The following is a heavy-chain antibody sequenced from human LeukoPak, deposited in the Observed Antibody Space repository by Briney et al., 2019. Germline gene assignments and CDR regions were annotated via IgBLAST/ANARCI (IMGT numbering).Heavy chain of an antibody. V-gene: IGHV4-59*01. Sequence: SETLSLTCTVSGGSISSYYWSWIRQPPGKGLEWIGYSHYSGSTNYNPSLKSRVTISVDTSKNQFSLKLSSMTAADTAVYYCASGAYGSGNFGDWGQGTLVTVSS. CDR2: SHYSGST. CDR3: ASGAYGSGNFGD. J-gene: IGHJ4*02. CDR1: GGSISSYY. D-gene: IGHD3-10*01.